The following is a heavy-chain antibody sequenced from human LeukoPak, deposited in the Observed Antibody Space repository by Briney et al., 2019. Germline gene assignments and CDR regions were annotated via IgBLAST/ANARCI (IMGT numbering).Heavy chain of an antibody. D-gene: IGHD5-12*01. V-gene: IGHV1-46*01. CDR1: GYTFTSYY. CDR3: VRDKDSGYDFYYYYYYMDV. CDR2: INPSGGST. J-gene: IGHJ6*03. Sequence: ASVKASCKASGYTFTSYYMHWVRQAPGQGLEWMGIINPSGGSTSYAQKFQGRVTMTRGTSISTAYMELSRLRSDDTAVYYCVRDKDSGYDFYYYYYYMDVWGKGTPVTVSS.